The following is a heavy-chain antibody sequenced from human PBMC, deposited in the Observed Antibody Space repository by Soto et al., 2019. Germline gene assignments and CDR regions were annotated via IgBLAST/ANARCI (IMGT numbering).Heavy chain of an antibody. Sequence: ASVKVSCKASGYTFTSYAMHWVRQAPGQRLEWMGWINAGNGNTKYSQKFQGRVTITRDTSASTAYMELSSLRSEDTAVYYCARDSIVGYCSGGSCYSYYSYGMDVWGQGTTLTVSS. CDR1: GYTFTSYA. J-gene: IGHJ6*01. V-gene: IGHV1-3*01. D-gene: IGHD2-15*01. CDR2: INAGNGNT. CDR3: ARDSIVGYCSGGSCYSYYSYGMDV.